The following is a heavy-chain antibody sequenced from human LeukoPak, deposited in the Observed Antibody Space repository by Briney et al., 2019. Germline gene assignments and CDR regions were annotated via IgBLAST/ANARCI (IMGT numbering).Heavy chain of an antibody. CDR3: ARDGKVGATQPYYYYGMDV. CDR1: GFTFSSYG. D-gene: IGHD1-26*01. J-gene: IGHJ6*02. Sequence: PGGSLRLSCAASGFTFSSYGMHWVRQAPGKGLEWVAFIRYDGSNKYYADSVKGRFTISRDNAKNSLYLQMNSLRAEDTAVYYCARDGKVGATQPYYYYGMDVWGQGTTVTVSS. V-gene: IGHV3-30*02. CDR2: IRYDGSNK.